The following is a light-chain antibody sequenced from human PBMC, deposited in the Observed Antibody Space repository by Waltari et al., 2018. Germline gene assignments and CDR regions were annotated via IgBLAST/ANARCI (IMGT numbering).Light chain of an antibody. CDR2: DVT. Sequence: QSALTQPASVSGSPGQSITISCTGIGSAIDGYDFVSWYQHHPGKAPQVIIYDVTNRPSGISDRFSGSKSANTASLTISGLQAEDEGDYYCTSHTGDGVVLFGGGTQVTVL. V-gene: IGLV2-14*03. J-gene: IGLJ3*02. CDR3: TSHTGDGVVL. CDR1: GSAIDGYDF.